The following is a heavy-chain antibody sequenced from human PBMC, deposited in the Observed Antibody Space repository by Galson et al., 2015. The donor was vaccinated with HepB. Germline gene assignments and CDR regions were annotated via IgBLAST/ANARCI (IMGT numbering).Heavy chain of an antibody. Sequence: ETLSLTCSVSGGSINNSLYYWGCIRQPPGKGLEWIGSVDYGGNTYYNPSLKSRLTISVDTSKNQFSLKLSSMTAADTALYYCATQAGADILSHFFFDLWGRGALVTVSP. V-gene: IGHV4-39*01. J-gene: IGHJ2*01. D-gene: IGHD2-2*02. CDR2: VDYGGNT. CDR3: ATQAGADILSHFFFDL. CDR1: GGSINNSLYY.